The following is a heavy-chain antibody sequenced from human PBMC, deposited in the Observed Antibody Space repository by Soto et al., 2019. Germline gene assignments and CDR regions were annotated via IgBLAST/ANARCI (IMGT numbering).Heavy chain of an antibody. D-gene: IGHD3-10*01. V-gene: IGHV1-2*02. CDR1: GYTFTGYY. CDR3: SRVDPGETSPFDH. J-gene: IGHJ4*02. Sequence: SVKVSCKASGYTFTGYYMHWVRQAPGQGLEWMGWINPNSGGTNYAQSFQGRVTMTRDTSTSTVYMEVSSLRSEDTAVYYCSRVDPGETSPFDHWGQGTLVTVSS. CDR2: INPNSGGT.